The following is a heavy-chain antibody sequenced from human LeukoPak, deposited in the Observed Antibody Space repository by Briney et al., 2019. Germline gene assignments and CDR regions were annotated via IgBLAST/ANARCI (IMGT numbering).Heavy chain of an antibody. Sequence: SETLSLTCSVSGGAIISYYWSWIRQPAGKGPEWIGRIYPTGNTDYNPSLKTRVTMSTDLSKKQFSLRLRSVTAADTAVYYCVRFKFYDSTGYSPGYYMDVWGKGTAVTVSS. J-gene: IGHJ6*03. D-gene: IGHD3-22*01. CDR3: VRFKFYDSTGYSPGYYMDV. V-gene: IGHV4-4*07. CDR2: IYPTGNT. CDR1: GGAIISYY.